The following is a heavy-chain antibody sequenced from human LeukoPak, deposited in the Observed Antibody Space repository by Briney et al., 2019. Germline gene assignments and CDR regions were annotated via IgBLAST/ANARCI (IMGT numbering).Heavy chain of an antibody. Sequence: GGSLRLSCAASGFTFSSSAMSWVRQAPGKGLEWVSTASGTDGRTYYADSVKGRFTISSDNSKNTLSLQMNSLGAEDTAVYYCASRGGQSSFDYWGQGTLVTVSS. CDR3: ASRGGQSSFDY. CDR1: GFTFSSSA. CDR2: ASGTDGRT. J-gene: IGHJ4*02. V-gene: IGHV3-23*01. D-gene: IGHD2-15*01.